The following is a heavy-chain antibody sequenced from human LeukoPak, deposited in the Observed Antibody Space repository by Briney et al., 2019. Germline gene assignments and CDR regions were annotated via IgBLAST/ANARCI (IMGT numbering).Heavy chain of an antibody. D-gene: IGHD6-19*01. J-gene: IGHJ4*02. CDR1: GFTFSSYA. V-gene: IGHV3-23*01. CDR3: AKTYGSGWFYFDC. CDR2: IGGSGGDT. Sequence: GGSLRLSCAASGFTFSSYAMSWVRQAPGKGLEWVSVIGGSGGDTYYADSVKGRFTISKDNSKNTLYLQMNSLRADDTAVYYCAKTYGSGWFYFDCWGQGTLVTVSS.